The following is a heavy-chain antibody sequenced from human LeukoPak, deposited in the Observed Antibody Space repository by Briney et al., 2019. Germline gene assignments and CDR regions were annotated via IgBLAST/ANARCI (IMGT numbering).Heavy chain of an antibody. CDR2: ISSNGGST. J-gene: IGHJ4*02. CDR1: GFTFSSYA. V-gene: IGHV3-64*01. CDR3: AREGPGDY. Sequence: PGGSLRLSCAASGFTFSSYAMHWVRQAPGKGLEYVSAISSNGGSTYYANSVKGRFTISRDNSKNTLYLQMGSLRAEDMAVYYCAREGPGDYWGQGTLVTVSS.